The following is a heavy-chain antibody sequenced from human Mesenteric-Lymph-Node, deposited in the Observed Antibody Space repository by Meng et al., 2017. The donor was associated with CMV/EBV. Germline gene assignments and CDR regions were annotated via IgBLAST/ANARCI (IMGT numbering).Heavy chain of an antibody. CDR3: ARDDPVIAMPSEFYYGMDV. D-gene: IGHD2-21*01. CDR2: VSDSSSST. Sequence: GGSLRLSCAASGFTFSSYAMSWVRQAPGKGLEWVSAVSDSSSSTYYADSVKGRFTISRDNSKNTLYLRMNSLRAEDTAVYYCARDDPVIAMPSEFYYGMDVWGQGTTVTVSS. V-gene: IGHV3-23*01. CDR1: GFTFSSYA. J-gene: IGHJ6*02.